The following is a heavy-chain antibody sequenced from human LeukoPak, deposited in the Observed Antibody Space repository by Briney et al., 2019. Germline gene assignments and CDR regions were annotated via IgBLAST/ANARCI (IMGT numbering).Heavy chain of an antibody. CDR2: ISSSGSTI. CDR1: GFTFSSYE. D-gene: IGHD3-22*01. CDR3: ARDAPIAYYDSSGYYGKDY. V-gene: IGHV3-48*03. Sequence: GGSLRLSCAASGFTFSSYEMNWVRQAPGKGLEWVSYISSSGSTIYYADSVKGRFTISRDNAKNSLYLQMNSLRAEDTAVYYCARDAPIAYYDSSGYYGKDYWGQGTLVTVSS. J-gene: IGHJ4*02.